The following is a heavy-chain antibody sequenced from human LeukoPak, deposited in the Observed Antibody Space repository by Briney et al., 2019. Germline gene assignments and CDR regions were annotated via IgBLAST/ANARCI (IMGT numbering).Heavy chain of an antibody. CDR3: ARAEGSGYYDLWYNY. CDR2: IGNAGDT. D-gene: IGHD3-22*01. Sequence: GGSLRLSCAASGFTFSTYDMHWVRQATGKGLEWLSGIGNAGDTYYAGSVKGRFTVSRDNAKNSFYLQMNSLRVGDTAVYYCARAEGSGYYDLWYNYWGQGTLVTVSS. CDR1: GFTFSTYD. J-gene: IGHJ4*02. V-gene: IGHV3-13*01.